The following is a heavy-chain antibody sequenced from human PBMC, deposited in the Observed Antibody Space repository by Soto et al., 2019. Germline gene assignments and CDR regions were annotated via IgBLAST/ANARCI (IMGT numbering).Heavy chain of an antibody. V-gene: IGHV3-48*02. CDR3: ARDGVVYDSDIRTPIPHHDS. J-gene: IGHJ5*01. CDR1: GFTFSSNG. D-gene: IGHD3-22*01. CDR2: ISIGSSTI. Sequence: EVQLVESGGGLVQPGGSLRLSCEASGFTFSSNGMNWVRQAPGKGLEWVSFISIGSSTINYADSVRGRFTISRDNAKNIRYRQMSSLRDEATTVYYCARDGVVYDSDIRTPIPHHDSWGHGTRVPVSS.